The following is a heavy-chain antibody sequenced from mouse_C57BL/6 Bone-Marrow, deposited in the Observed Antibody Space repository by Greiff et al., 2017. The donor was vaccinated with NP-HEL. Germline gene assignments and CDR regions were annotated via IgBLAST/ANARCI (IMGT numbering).Heavy chain of an antibody. CDR2: IDPSDSYT. Sequence: VQLQQPGAELVRPGTSVKLSCKASGYTFTSYWMHWVKQRPGQGLEWIGVIDPSDSYTNYNQKFKGKATLTVDTSSSTAYMQLSSLTSEDSAVYSCANGSTMVKWFAYWGQGNLVTVSA. V-gene: IGHV1-59*01. D-gene: IGHD2-2*01. CDR1: GYTFTSYW. CDR3: ANGSTMVKWFAY. J-gene: IGHJ3*01.